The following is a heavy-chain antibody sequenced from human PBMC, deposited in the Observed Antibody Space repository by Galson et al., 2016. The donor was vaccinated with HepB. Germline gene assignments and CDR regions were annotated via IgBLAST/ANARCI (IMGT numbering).Heavy chain of an antibody. CDR2: ISSSSSYI. CDR1: GFTFSSYS. CDR3: ARAVSWDYGDYAGY. V-gene: IGHV3-21*01. D-gene: IGHD4-17*01. Sequence: SLRLSCAASGFTFSSYSMNWVRQAPGKGLEWVSSISSSSSYIYYADSVKGRFTISRDNAKNSLYLQMNSLRAEDTAVYYCARAVSWDYGDYAGYWGQGTPVTVSS. J-gene: IGHJ4*02.